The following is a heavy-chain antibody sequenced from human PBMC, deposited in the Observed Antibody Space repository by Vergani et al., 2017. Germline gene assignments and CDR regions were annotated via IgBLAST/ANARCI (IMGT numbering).Heavy chain of an antibody. J-gene: IGHJ5*02. CDR2: IYHSGST. CDR1: GYSISSGYY. D-gene: IGHD4-23*01. Sequence: QVQLQESGPGLVKPSDTLSLTCVVSGYSISSGYYWGWIRQPPGKGLEWIGSIYHSGSTYYNPSLKSRVTISLDTSKNQFSLKVHSVTAADTAVYYCARHGNPPSNLAAPLATWGQGSLVTVSS. CDR3: ARHGNPPSNLAAPLAT. V-gene: IGHV4-38-2*01.